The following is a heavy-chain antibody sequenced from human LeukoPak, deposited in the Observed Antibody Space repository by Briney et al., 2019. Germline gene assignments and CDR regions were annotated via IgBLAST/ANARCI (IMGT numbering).Heavy chain of an antibody. D-gene: IGHD2-2*01. CDR2: MYPSGGST. CDR1: GFTFTNYY. J-gene: IGHJ4*02. Sequence: ASVKVSCKASGFTFTNYYVRWVRQAPGQGLEWMGIMYPSGGSTRSAQKFQGRVTMTSDTPTSTVYMELSSLRSEDSAVYYCAREGPADTKYYFDYWGQGTLVTVS. V-gene: IGHV1-46*01. CDR3: AREGPADTKYYFDY.